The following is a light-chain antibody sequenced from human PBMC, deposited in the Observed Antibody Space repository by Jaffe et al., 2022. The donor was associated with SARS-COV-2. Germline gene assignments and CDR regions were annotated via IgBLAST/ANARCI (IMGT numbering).Light chain of an antibody. Sequence: QSALTQPASVSGSPGQSITISCSGTSSDVGGFNHVSWYQHHPGKAPNLLIYDVTNRPSGVSYRFSGSKSGNTASLTISGLQTEDEADYYCASYTTKYTYVFGTGTRVTVL. CDR3: ASYTTKYTYV. J-gene: IGLJ1*01. CDR1: SSDVGGFNH. V-gene: IGLV2-14*03. CDR2: DVT.